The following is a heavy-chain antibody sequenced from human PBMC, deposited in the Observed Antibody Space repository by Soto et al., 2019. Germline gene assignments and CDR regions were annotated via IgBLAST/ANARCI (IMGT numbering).Heavy chain of an antibody. D-gene: IGHD6-13*01. Sequence: QVQLVESGGGVVQPGRSLRLSCAASGLTFSSYGMHWVRQAPGKGLEWGTFISYDGSNKYYADSVKGRFTISRDNSKNTLYLQMNSLRAEDTAVYYCAKGYAGQQLPRSDAFDIWGQRTMVTVSP. J-gene: IGHJ3*02. CDR2: ISYDGSNK. V-gene: IGHV3-30*18. CDR3: AKGYAGQQLPRSDAFDI. CDR1: GLTFSSYG.